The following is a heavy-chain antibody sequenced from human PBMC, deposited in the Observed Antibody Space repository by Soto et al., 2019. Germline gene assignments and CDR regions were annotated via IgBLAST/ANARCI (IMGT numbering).Heavy chain of an antibody. Sequence: SGPTVVNPTQTLTLTCTFSGFSLSTSGVGEGWIRQPPGKALEWLALIYWNDDKRYSPSLKSRLTITKDTSKNQVVLTMTNMDPVDTATYYCSHFVNSRGQNWFDLWGQGTLVTVSS. D-gene: IGHD3-10*01. CDR3: SHFVNSRGQNWFDL. CDR2: IYWNDDK. V-gene: IGHV2-5*01. CDR1: GFSLSTSGVG. J-gene: IGHJ5*02.